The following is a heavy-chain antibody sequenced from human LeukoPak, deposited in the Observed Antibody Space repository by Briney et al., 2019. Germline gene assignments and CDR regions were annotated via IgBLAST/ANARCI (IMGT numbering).Heavy chain of an antibody. CDR2: INHSGST. Sequence: SETLSLTCAVYGGSFSGYYWSWIRQPPGKGLEWIGEINHSGSTNYNPSLKSRVTISVDTSKNQFSLKLSSVTAADTAVYYCARRLLGYCSGGSCYSGYFQHWGQGTLVTVSS. V-gene: IGHV4-34*01. CDR1: GGSFSGYY. J-gene: IGHJ1*01. D-gene: IGHD2-15*01. CDR3: ARRLLGYCSGGSCYSGYFQH.